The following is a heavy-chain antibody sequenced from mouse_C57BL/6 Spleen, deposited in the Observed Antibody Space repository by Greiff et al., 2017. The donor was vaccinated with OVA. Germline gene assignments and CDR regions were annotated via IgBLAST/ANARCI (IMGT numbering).Heavy chain of an antibody. CDR2: IDPETGGT. V-gene: IGHV1-15*01. CDR3: TREGRRSYGYFDV. Sequence: QVQLKESGAELVRPGASVTLSCKASGYTFTDYEMHWVKQTPVHGLEWIGAIDPETGGTAYNQKFKGKAILTADKSSSTAYMELRSLTSEDSAVYYCTREGRRSYGYFDVWGTGTTVTVSS. J-gene: IGHJ1*03. CDR1: GYTFTDYE.